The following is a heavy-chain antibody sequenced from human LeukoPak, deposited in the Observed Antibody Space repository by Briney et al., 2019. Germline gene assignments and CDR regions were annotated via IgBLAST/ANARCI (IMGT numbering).Heavy chain of an antibody. CDR3: AKSHRGESWSNFDY. J-gene: IGHJ4*02. CDR2: ISGSGGST. D-gene: IGHD6-13*01. CDR1: RFTLSDHY. V-gene: IGHV3-23*01. Sequence: GGSLRLSCVASRFTLSDHYMDWVRQAPGKGLEWVSAISGSGGSTYYADSVKGRFTISRDNSKNTLYLQMNSLRAEDTAVYYCAKSHRGESWSNFDYWGQGTLVTVSS.